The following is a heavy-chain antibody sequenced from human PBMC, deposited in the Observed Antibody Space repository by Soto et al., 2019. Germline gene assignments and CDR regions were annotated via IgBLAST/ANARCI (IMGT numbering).Heavy chain of an antibody. D-gene: IGHD3-10*01. J-gene: IGHJ3*02. CDR1: GYTFTGYY. Sequence: GASVKVSCKASGYTFTGYYMRWVRQAPGQGLEWMGWINPNSGGTNYAQKFQGWVTMTRDTSISTAYMGLSRLRSDDTAVYYCARAGLSTMVRGAISDAFDIWGQGTMVTVSS. CDR3: ARAGLSTMVRGAISDAFDI. CDR2: INPNSGGT. V-gene: IGHV1-2*04.